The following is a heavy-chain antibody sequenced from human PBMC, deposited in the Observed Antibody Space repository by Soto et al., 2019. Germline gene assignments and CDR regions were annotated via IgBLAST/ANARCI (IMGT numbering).Heavy chain of an antibody. J-gene: IGHJ4*02. Sequence: PSETLSLTCAVYGGSVNGYYWNWIRQPPGKGLEWIGEINHTGGTHYNPSLKSRVTMSVDTSKNQFSLRLSSVTAADTAVYYCARDGPRYYDSSGYHFDYWGQGTLVTVSS. CDR1: GGSVNGYY. D-gene: IGHD3-22*01. CDR2: INHTGGT. V-gene: IGHV4-34*10. CDR3: ARDGPRYYDSSGYHFDY.